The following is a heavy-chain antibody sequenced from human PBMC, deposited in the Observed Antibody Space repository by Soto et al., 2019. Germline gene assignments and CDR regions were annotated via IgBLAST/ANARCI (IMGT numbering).Heavy chain of an antibody. CDR1: GGTFSSYT. Sequence: QVQLVQSGAEVKKPGSSVKVSCKASGGTFSSYTISWVRQAPGQGLEWMGRIIPILGIANYAQKFQGRVTLAXXKXTXXAYMELSSLRSEDTAVYYCAAGDYVWGSYRSIFDYWGQGTLVTVSS. CDR3: AAGDYVWGSYRSIFDY. J-gene: IGHJ4*02. V-gene: IGHV1-69*02. D-gene: IGHD3-16*02. CDR2: IIPILGIA.